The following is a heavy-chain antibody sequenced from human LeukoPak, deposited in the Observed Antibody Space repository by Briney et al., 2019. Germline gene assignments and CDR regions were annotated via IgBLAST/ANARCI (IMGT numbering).Heavy chain of an antibody. Sequence: SETLSLTCTVSGGSISSYYWSWIRQPPGKGLEGIGYIYYSGGTNYNPSLKSRVTISVDTSKNQFSLKLSSVTAADTAVYYCARGYCSGGSCYRTILYVNWFDPWGQGTLVTVSS. CDR2: IYYSGGT. CDR1: GGSISSYY. D-gene: IGHD2-15*01. V-gene: IGHV4-59*01. CDR3: ARGYCSGGSCYRTILYVNWFDP. J-gene: IGHJ5*02.